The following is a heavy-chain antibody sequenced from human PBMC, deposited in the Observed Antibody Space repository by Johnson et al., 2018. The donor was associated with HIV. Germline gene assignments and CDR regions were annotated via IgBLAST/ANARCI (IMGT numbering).Heavy chain of an antibody. CDR1: GFTFSSYA. D-gene: IGHD6-13*01. J-gene: IGHJ3*02. CDR3: ASFAAAGDAFDI. Sequence: QMLLVESGGGFVQPGGSLRLSCAASGFTFSSYAMHWVRQAPGKGLEWVAVISYDGSNKYYADSVKGRFTISRDNSKNTLYLQMNSLRAEDTAVYYCASFAAAGDAFDIWGQGTMVTVSS. V-gene: IGHV3-30*04. CDR2: ISYDGSNK.